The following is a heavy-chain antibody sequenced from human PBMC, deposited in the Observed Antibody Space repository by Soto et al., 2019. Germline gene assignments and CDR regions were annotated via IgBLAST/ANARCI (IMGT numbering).Heavy chain of an antibody. V-gene: IGHV3-21*01. CDR1: GFTFSSYS. CDR2: ISSSSSYI. Sequence: EVQLVESGGGLVKPGGSLRLSCAASGFTFSSYSMNWVRQAPGKGLEWVSSISSSSSYIYYADSVKGRFTISRDNAKNSLYLQMNSLRAEDTAVYYCARDVIAAAGYYYYGMDVWGQGTTVTVSS. J-gene: IGHJ6*02. D-gene: IGHD6-13*01. CDR3: ARDVIAAAGYYYYGMDV.